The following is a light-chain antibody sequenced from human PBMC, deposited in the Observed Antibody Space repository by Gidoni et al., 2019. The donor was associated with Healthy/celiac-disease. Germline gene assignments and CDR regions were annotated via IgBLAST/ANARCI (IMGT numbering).Light chain of an antibody. CDR2: DAS. J-gene: IGKJ5*01. Sequence: DIQMTQSPSSLSASVGDRVTITCQASQDISNYLNWYQQKPGKAPKLLIYDASNLETGVPSRFSGSGSGTDFTFTISSLQPEDIATYYCQQYDNLPITCAQGTRLEIK. CDR3: QQYDNLPIT. CDR1: QDISNY. V-gene: IGKV1-33*01.